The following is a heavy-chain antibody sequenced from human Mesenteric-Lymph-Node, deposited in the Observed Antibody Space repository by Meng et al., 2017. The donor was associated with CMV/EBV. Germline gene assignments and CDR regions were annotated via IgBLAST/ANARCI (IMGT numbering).Heavy chain of an antibody. D-gene: IGHD6-13*01. J-gene: IGHJ6*02. CDR1: GFTFSTYS. Sequence: GESLKISCAASGFTFSTYSMNWVRQAPGKGLEWVAVISYDGSNKYYADSVKGRFTISRDNSKNTLYLQMNSLRAEDTAVYYCARSIGQLVIYYGMDAWGQGTTVTVSS. CDR3: ARSIGQLVIYYGMDA. V-gene: IGHV3-30*03. CDR2: ISYDGSNK.